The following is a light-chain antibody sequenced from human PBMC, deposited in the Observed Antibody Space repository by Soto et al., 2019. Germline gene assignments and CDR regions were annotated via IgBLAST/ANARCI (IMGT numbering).Light chain of an antibody. CDR3: AAWDDSLNGPV. J-gene: IGLJ1*01. Sequence: QSVLTQPPSASGTPGQRVTISCSGSSSNIGSNTVNWYQQLPGTAPKLLIYSNNQRPSGVPDRFFGSKSGTSASLAISGLQSEDEADYYCAAWDDSLNGPVFGTGTQLTVL. CDR1: SSNIGSNT. V-gene: IGLV1-44*01. CDR2: SNN.